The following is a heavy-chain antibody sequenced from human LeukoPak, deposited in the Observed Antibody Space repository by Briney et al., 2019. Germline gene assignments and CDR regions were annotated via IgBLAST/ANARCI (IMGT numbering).Heavy chain of an antibody. CDR3: ARTGHYDFWSGYLDY. CDR2: MNPNSGNT. CDR1: GYTFTGYY. V-gene: IGHV1-8*02. Sequence: ASVKVSCKASGYTFTGYYMHWVRQATGQGLEWMGWMNPNSGNTGYAQKFQGRVTMTRNTSISTAYMELSSLRSEDTAVYYCARTGHYDFWSGYLDYWGQGTLVTVSS. D-gene: IGHD3-3*01. J-gene: IGHJ4*02.